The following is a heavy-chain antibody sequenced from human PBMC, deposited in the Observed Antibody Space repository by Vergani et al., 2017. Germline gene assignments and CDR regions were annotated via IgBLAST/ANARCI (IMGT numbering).Heavy chain of an antibody. D-gene: IGHD4-23*01. J-gene: IGHJ4*02. CDR2: ISGSGGSP. CDR3: AKDPNDYDYGGPIGG. Sequence: EVQLLESGGGLVQPGGSLRLSCAASGFTFSSYAMSWVRQAPGKGLEWVSAISGSGGSPYYADSVKGRFTISRDNSKNTLYLQMNSLRAEDTAVYYCAKDPNDYDYGGPIGGWGQGTLVTVSS. V-gene: IGHV3-23*01. CDR1: GFTFSSYA.